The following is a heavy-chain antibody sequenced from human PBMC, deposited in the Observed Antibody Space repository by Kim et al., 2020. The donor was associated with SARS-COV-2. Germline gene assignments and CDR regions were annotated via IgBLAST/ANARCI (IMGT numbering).Heavy chain of an antibody. V-gene: IGHV3-30-3*01. J-gene: IGHJ1*01. D-gene: IGHD6-13*01. CDR1: GFTFSSYA. CDR2: ISYDGSNK. Sequence: GGSLTLSCAASGFTFSSYAMHWVRQAPGKGLEWVAVISYDGSNKYYADSVKGRFTISRDNSKNTLYLQMNSLRAEDTAVYYCARDLPQYSSSWWYFQHWGQGTLVTVSS. CDR3: ARDLPQYSSSWWYFQH.